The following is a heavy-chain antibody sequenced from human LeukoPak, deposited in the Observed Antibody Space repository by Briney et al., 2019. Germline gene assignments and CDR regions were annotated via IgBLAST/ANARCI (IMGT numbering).Heavy chain of an antibody. CDR1: GYSISSGYY. CDR3: ARYGGPGDY. D-gene: IGHD4-23*01. V-gene: IGHV4-38-2*01. J-gene: IGHJ4*02. CDR2: IYHSGSI. Sequence: PSETLSLTCAVSGYSISSGYYWGWIRQPPGKGLEWIGSIYHSGSIYYNPSLKSRVTISVDTSKNQFSLKLSSVTVADTAVYYCARYGGPGDYWGQGTLVTVSS.